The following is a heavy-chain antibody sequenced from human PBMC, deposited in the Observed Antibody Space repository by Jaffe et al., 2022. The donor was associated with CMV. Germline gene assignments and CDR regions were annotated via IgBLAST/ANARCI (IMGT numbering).Heavy chain of an antibody. D-gene: IGHD6-13*01. Sequence: QVQLQQWGAGLLKPSETLSLTCAVYGGSFSGYYWSWIRQPPGKGLEWIGEINHSGSTNYNPSLKSRVTISVDTSKNQFSLKLSSVTAADTAVYYCARGQGSWPWYYYYMDVWGKGTTVTVSS. CDR2: INHSGST. CDR1: GGSFSGYY. CDR3: ARGQGSWPWYYYYMDV. J-gene: IGHJ6*03. V-gene: IGHV4-34*01.